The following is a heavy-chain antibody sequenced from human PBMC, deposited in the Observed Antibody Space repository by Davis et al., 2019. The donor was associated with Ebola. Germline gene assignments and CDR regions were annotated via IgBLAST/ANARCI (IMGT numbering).Heavy chain of an antibody. Sequence: ETLSLTCAVSGGSISSGGYSWSWVRQAPGKGMEWVSTLGTSADTYYADSVKGRFTISRDNSKSTLYLQMNGLRVEDTAIYYCAKDTSNIWFDIWGQGTMVTVSS. V-gene: IGHV3-23*01. CDR2: LGTSADT. J-gene: IGHJ3*02. CDR3: AKDTSNIWFDI. CDR1: GGSISSGGYS. D-gene: IGHD1-26*01.